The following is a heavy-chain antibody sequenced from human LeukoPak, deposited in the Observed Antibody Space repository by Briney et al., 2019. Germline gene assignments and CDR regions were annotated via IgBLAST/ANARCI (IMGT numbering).Heavy chain of an antibody. D-gene: IGHD3-22*01. CDR3: AKDGDDSSGPFDY. CDR1: GFTFSDYY. J-gene: IGHJ4*02. Sequence: GGSLRLSCAASGFTFSDYYMSWVRQAPGKGLEWVSAISGSGGSTYYADSVKGRFTISRDNSKNTLYLQMNSLRAEDTAVYYCAKDGDDSSGPFDYWGQGTLVTVSS. CDR2: ISGSGGST. V-gene: IGHV3-23*01.